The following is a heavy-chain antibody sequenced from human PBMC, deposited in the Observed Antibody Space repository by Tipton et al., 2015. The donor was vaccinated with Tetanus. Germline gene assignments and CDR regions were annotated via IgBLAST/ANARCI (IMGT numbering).Heavy chain of an antibody. D-gene: IGHD3-16*01. CDR1: GASITTYH. CDR3: EGDDYYETSLRDYYGEEV. Sequence: TLSLTCTVSGASITTYHWSWLRQTPGGGLEWIGHIYYTGATSYNSSLQSRVTLSIDTSKSQFSLKMTSVTAADTAVYFCEGDDYYETSLRDYYGEEVWGQGTTVTVSS. CDR2: IYYTGAT. V-gene: IGHV4-59*01. J-gene: IGHJ6*02.